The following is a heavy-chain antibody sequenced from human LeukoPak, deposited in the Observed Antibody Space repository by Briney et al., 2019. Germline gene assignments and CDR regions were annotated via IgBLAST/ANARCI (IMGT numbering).Heavy chain of an antibody. CDR2: ISYDGSNK. Sequence: GGSLRLSCAASGFTFSSYGMHWVRQAPGKGLEWVAVISYDGSNKYYADSVKGRFTISRDNSKNTLYLQMNSLRAEDTAVYYCAKDLSPLRSLVYTSRWDAFDIWGQGTMVTVSS. V-gene: IGHV3-30*18. CDR3: AKDLSPLRSLVYTSRWDAFDI. CDR1: GFTFSSYG. D-gene: IGHD3-3*01. J-gene: IGHJ3*02.